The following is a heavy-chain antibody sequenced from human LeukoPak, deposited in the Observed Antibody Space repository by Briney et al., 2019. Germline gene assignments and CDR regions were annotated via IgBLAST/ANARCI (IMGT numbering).Heavy chain of an antibody. Sequence: GGSLRPSCAASGFTVSSNDMSWVRQAPGKGLDWVSVIYSGGSTYYADSVKGRFTISRDNSKNTRYLQMNSLRAADTAVYYCARDYGSGSYRRFDPWGQGTLVTVSS. D-gene: IGHD3-10*01. CDR2: IYSGGST. CDR3: ARDYGSGSYRRFDP. V-gene: IGHV3-66*01. J-gene: IGHJ5*02. CDR1: GFTVSSND.